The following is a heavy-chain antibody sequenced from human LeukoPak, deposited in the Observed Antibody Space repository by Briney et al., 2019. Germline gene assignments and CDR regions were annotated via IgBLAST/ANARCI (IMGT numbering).Heavy chain of an antibody. CDR3: ARVRSSGWLPGGLIWFDP. CDR1: GYTFSTYY. J-gene: IGHJ5*02. D-gene: IGHD6-19*01. CDR2: INPSGAGT. V-gene: IGHV1-46*01. Sequence: ASVKVSCKASGYTFSTYYMHWLRQAPGHGLQWMGIINPSGAGTSYAQKFQGRVTMTRDTSTSTVYMELSSLRSEDTAVYYCARVRSSGWLPGGLIWFDPWGQGTLVTVSS.